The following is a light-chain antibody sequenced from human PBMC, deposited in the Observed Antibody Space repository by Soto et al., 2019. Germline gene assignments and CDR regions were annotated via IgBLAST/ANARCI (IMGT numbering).Light chain of an antibody. CDR3: QQYNKWPLT. Sequence: EIVLTQSPGTLSLSPGERATLSCRASRSISSNYVAWYQQKPGQVPRLLIYGVTNRVTGIPARFSGSGSGTEFTLTISSLQSEDSAVYHCQQYNKWPLTFGGRTKVDI. J-gene: IGKJ4*01. CDR1: RSISSN. CDR2: GVT. V-gene: IGKV3D-15*01.